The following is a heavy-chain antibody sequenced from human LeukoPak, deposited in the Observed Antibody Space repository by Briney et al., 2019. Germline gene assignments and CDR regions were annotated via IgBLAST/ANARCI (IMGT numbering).Heavy chain of an antibody. V-gene: IGHV3-9*03. Sequence: PGRSLRLSCAASGFTFDDYAMHWVRQAPGKGLEWVSGISWNSGSIGYADSVKGRFTISRDNAKNSLYLQMNSLRAEDMAFYYCAKDIGYSSSSGFDYWGQGTLVTVSS. J-gene: IGHJ4*02. CDR3: AKDIGYSSSSGFDY. D-gene: IGHD6-6*01. CDR1: GFTFDDYA. CDR2: ISWNSGSI.